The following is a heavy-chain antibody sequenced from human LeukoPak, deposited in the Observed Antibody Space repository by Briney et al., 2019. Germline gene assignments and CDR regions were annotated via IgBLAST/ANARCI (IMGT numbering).Heavy chain of an antibody. Sequence: GSSVKVSCKASGGTFSSYTISWVRQAPGQGLEWMGRIIPILGIANYAQKFQGRVTITADKSTSTAYMELSSLRSEDTAVYYCARSVVVRGAPIAYWGQGTLVTVSS. V-gene: IGHV1-69*02. J-gene: IGHJ4*02. CDR3: ARSVVVRGAPIAY. CDR1: GGTFSSYT. D-gene: IGHD3-10*01. CDR2: IIPILGIA.